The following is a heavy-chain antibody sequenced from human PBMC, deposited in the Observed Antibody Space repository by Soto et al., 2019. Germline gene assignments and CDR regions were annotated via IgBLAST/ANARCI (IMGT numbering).Heavy chain of an antibody. V-gene: IGHV1-18*01. Sequence: GASVKVSCKASGYTFTSHTVHWVRQAPGQGLEWMGWISAYNGNTNYAQKLQGRVTMTTDTSTSTAYMELRSLRSDDTAVYYCARRYGGTLDYWGQGTLVTVSS. J-gene: IGHJ4*02. CDR1: GYTFTSHT. D-gene: IGHD4-17*01. CDR2: ISAYNGNT. CDR3: ARRYGGTLDY.